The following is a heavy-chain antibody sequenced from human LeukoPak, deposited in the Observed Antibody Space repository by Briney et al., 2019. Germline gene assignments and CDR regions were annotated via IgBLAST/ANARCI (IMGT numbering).Heavy chain of an antibody. J-gene: IGHJ4*02. CDR3: ARGPKCNYFDY. V-gene: IGHV4-59*01. CDR1: GGSSSRYH. Sequence: SETRSLTCPVAGGSSSRYHWSWIRQPPGKGLEWIGYIYYSGSTNYNPSLKSRVTISVDTSKNQFSLKLRSVTAADTAVYYCARGPKCNYFDYWGQGILVTVSS. D-gene: IGHD3-3*02. CDR2: IYYSGST.